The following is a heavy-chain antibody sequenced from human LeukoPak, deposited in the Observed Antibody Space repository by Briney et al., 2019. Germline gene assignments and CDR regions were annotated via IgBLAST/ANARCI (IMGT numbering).Heavy chain of an antibody. CDR1: GGTFSSYA. CDR3: ARDIEYSSSPEGGY. Sequence: GSSVKVSCKASGGTFSSYAISWVRQAPGQGLEWMGWINPNSGGTNYAQKFQGRVTMTRDTSISTAYMELSRLRSDDTAVYYCARDIEYSSSPEGGYWGQGTLVTVSS. J-gene: IGHJ4*02. V-gene: IGHV1-2*02. D-gene: IGHD6-6*01. CDR2: INPNSGGT.